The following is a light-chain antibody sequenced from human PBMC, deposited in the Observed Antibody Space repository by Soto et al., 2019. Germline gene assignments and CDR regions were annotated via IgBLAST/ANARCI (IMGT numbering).Light chain of an antibody. CDR3: QQYNNWPWT. J-gene: IGKJ1*01. V-gene: IGKV3-15*01. CDR2: GAS. Sequence: EIAMTQSPATLSVSPGGRATLSCRASQSISDTLAWYQQKPGQAPRLLIYGASTRAPGFPARFSGSGSGTDFTLTISSLQSEDFAVYYCQQYNNWPWTFSQGTKVDIK. CDR1: QSISDT.